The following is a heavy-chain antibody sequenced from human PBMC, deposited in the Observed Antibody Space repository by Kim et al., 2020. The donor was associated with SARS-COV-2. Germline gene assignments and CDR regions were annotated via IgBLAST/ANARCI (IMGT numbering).Heavy chain of an antibody. V-gene: IGHV4-39*01. CDR3: ATSWFGELFPGCFDP. D-gene: IGHD3-10*01. CDR1: GGSIISTSYY. J-gene: IGHJ5*02. Sequence: SETLSLTCTVSGGSIISTSYYWGWIRQPPGEKMEWIGSMYYTGSTYYNPSLKSRVALSVDTSRNQSSLKLTSVSAADTAVYYCATSWFGELFPGCFDPWG. CDR2: MYYTGST.